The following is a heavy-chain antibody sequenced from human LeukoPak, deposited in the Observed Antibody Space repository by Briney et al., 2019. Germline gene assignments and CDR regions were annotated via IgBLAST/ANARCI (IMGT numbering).Heavy chain of an antibody. CDR1: GYTFTSYD. V-gene: IGHV1-8*01. Sequence: GASVKVSCKASGYTFTSYDINWVRQATGQGLEWMGWMNPNSGNTGYAQKFQGRVTMTRNTSISTAYMELSSLRSEDTAVYYCARGSFPYYYYYMDVWGKGTTVTVSS. CDR2: MNPNSGNT. D-gene: IGHD2/OR15-2a*01. CDR3: ARGSFPYYYYYMDV. J-gene: IGHJ6*03.